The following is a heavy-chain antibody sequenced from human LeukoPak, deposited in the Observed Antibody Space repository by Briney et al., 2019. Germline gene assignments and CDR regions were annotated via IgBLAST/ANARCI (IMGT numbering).Heavy chain of an antibody. V-gene: IGHV1-8*01. CDR2: MNPNNGNT. Sequence: ASVKVSCKASGYTFTSYDINWVRQATGQGLEWMGWMNPNNGNTDYAQKFQGRVTLTRNTSISTAYMELSSLRSEDTAVYYCARRAVTYYYYGMDVWGQGTTVTVSS. CDR3: ARRAVTYYYYGMDV. J-gene: IGHJ6*02. D-gene: IGHD4-17*01. CDR1: GYTFTSYD.